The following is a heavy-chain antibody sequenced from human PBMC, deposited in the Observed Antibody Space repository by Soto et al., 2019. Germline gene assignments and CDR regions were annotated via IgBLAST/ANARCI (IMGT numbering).Heavy chain of an antibody. D-gene: IGHD3-22*01. J-gene: IGHJ4*02. CDR2: ISYDGSNK. V-gene: IGHV3-30*18. CDR3: AKEAPSSMIVVLTGYYFHY. Sequence: GGSLRLSCAASGFTFSSYGMHWVRQAPGKGLEWVAVISYDGSNKYYADSVKGRFTISRDNSKNTLYLQMNSLRAEDTAVYYCAKEAPSSMIVVLTGYYFHYWGQGPLVTVSS. CDR1: GFTFSSYG.